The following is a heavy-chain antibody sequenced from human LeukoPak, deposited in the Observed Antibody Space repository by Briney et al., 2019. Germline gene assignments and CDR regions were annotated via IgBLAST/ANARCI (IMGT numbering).Heavy chain of an antibody. CDR1: GFTFSGST. V-gene: IGHV3-73*01. Sequence: GGSLRLSCAASGFTFSGSTMHWVRQASGKGLEWVGRIKSKGNTYATAYAASVKGRFTISRDDSKNTAYLQMNNLKTGDTAMYYCTRVGPTTADYWGQGTLVIVSS. CDR2: IKSKGNTYAT. D-gene: IGHD5-12*01. CDR3: TRVGPTTADY. J-gene: IGHJ4*02.